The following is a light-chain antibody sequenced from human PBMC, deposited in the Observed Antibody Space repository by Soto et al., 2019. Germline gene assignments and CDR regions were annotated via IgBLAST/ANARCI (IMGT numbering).Light chain of an antibody. Sequence: DIVLTQSPCTLSLSAGERATLSCRASQSVGTYLAWYQQKPGQAPRLLMYGASSRATGIPDRFSGSGSGTDFTLTISRLEPDDLAVYYCQQYVSIPLTFGGGTKVDIK. CDR2: GAS. J-gene: IGKJ4*01. CDR3: QQYVSIPLT. CDR1: QSVGTY. V-gene: IGKV3-20*01.